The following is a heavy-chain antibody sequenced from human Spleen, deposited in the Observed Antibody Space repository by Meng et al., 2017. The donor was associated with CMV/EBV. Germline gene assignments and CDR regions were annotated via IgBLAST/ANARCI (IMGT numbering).Heavy chain of an antibody. CDR3: ARDRPYDSTSFDP. J-gene: IGHJ5*02. CDR2: INPNSGGT. D-gene: IGHD3-22*01. CDR1: GYTFTGYY. Sequence: ASVKVSCKASGYTFTGYYMHWVRQAPGQGLEWMGWINPNSGGTNYAKKFQGRVTMTRDTSISTAYMELSRLRSDDTAVYYCARDRPYDSTSFDPWGQGTLVTVSS. V-gene: IGHV1-2*02.